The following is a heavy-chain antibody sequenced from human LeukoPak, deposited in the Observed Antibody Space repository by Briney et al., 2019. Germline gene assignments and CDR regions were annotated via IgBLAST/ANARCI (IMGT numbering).Heavy chain of an antibody. V-gene: IGHV4-59*08. D-gene: IGHD2-2*01. Sequence: PSETLSLTCTVSGGSISSYYWSWIRQPPGKGLEWIGYIYHSGSTNYNPSLKSRVTISVDTSKNQFSLKLTSVTAADTAVYYCARGAAAMTLNWFDPWGQGIQVTLSS. J-gene: IGHJ5*02. CDR2: IYHSGST. CDR3: ARGAAAMTLNWFDP. CDR1: GGSISSYY.